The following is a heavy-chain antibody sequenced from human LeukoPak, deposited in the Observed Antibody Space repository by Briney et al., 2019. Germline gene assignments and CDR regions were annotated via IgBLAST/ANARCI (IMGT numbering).Heavy chain of an antibody. V-gene: IGHV4-39*01. CDR2: IYYSGST. CDR3: ASGSHYGYSSGWLYY. J-gene: IGHJ4*02. Sequence: SETLSLTCTVSGGCISSSSYYWGWIRQPPGKGVERIGSIYYSGSTYYNPSLKSRVTISVDTSKNQFSLRLNSVTAADTAVYYCASGSHYGYSSGWLYYWGQGTLVTVSS. CDR1: GGCISSSSYY. D-gene: IGHD6-19*01.